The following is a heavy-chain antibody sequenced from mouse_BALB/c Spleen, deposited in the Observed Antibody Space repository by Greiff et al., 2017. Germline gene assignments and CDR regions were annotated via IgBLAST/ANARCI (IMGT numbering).Heavy chain of an antibody. CDR2: ISYSGST. CDR3: ARYAALPYAMDY. V-gene: IGHV3-2*02. Sequence: EVQLQQSGPGLVKPSQSLSLTCTVTGYSITSDYAWNWIRQFPGNKLEWMGYISYSGSTSYNPSLKSRISITRDTSKNQFFLQLNSVTTEDTATYYCARYAALPYAMDYWGQGTSVTVSS. CDR1: GYSITSDYA. J-gene: IGHJ4*01.